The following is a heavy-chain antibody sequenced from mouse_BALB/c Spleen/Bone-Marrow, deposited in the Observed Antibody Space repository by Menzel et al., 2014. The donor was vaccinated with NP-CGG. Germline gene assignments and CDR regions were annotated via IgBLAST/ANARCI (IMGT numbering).Heavy chain of an antibody. D-gene: IGHD2-1*01. CDR2: VNPNNGGT. CDR1: GYSFTGYY. CDR3: ARNYGNYYAMDY. V-gene: IGHV1-34*01. J-gene: IGHJ4*01. Sequence: VQLQQSGPDLVKPGASVKMSCKASGYSFTGYYMHWVKQSHGKSLEWIGRVNPNNGGTSYNQKFKGKAILTVDKSSSTAYMELRSLTSEDSAVYYCARNYGNYYAMDYWGQGTSVTVSS.